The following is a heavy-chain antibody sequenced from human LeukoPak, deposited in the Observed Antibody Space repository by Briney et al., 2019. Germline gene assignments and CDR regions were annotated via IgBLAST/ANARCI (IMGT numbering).Heavy chain of an antibody. V-gene: IGHV1-2*02. J-gene: IGHJ4*02. CDR1: GYTFTGYY. CDR3: AIVRGTYYPFSFDY. Sequence: ASVKVSCKASGYTFTGYYMHWVRQAPGQGLEWMGWINPNSGDTHYAQKFQGRVTMTRDTSISTAYMELSRLRSDDTAVYYCAIVRGTYYPFSFDYWGQGTLVTVSS. D-gene: IGHD1-26*01. CDR2: INPNSGDT.